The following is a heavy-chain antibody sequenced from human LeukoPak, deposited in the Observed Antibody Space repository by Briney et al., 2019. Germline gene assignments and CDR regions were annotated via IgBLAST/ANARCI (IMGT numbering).Heavy chain of an antibody. J-gene: IGHJ3*02. Sequence: PSETLSLTCTVSGGSISSSSYYWGWIRQPPGKGLEWIGSIYYSGSTYYNPSLKSRVTISVDTSKNQFSLKLSSVTAADTAVYYCARVVIAAADAFDIWGQGTMVTVSS. V-gene: IGHV4-39*07. CDR3: ARVVIAAADAFDI. CDR1: GGSISSSSYY. D-gene: IGHD6-13*01. CDR2: IYYSGST.